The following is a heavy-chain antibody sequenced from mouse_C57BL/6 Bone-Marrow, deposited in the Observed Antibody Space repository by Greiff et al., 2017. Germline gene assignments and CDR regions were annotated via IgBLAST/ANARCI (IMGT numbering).Heavy chain of an antibody. D-gene: IGHD2-5*01. CDR3: TGRYSKAY. CDR2: IRLKSDNYAT. V-gene: IGHV6-3*01. CDR1: GFTFSNYW. J-gene: IGHJ3*01. Sequence: EVMLVESGGGLVQPGGSMKLSCVASGFTFSNYWMNWVRQSPEKGLEWVAQIRLKSDNYATHYAESVKGRFTISRDDSKSSVYLQMNNLRAEDTGIYYCTGRYSKAYWGQGTLVTVSA.